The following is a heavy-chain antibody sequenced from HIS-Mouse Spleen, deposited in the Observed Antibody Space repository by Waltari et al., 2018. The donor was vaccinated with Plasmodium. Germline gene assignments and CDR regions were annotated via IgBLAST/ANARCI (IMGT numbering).Heavy chain of an antibody. J-gene: IGHJ4*02. Sequence: QVQLQQWGAGLLKPSETLSLTCAVYGGSFSGYYWSWLRQPPGKGLEWSGEINHSGSTNYNPSLKSRVTISVDTSKNQFSLKLSSVTAADTAVYYCARGVGYCSGGSCDHYFDYWGQGTLVTVSS. CDR2: INHSGST. D-gene: IGHD2-15*01. CDR3: ARGVGYCSGGSCDHYFDY. V-gene: IGHV4-34*01. CDR1: GGSFSGYY.